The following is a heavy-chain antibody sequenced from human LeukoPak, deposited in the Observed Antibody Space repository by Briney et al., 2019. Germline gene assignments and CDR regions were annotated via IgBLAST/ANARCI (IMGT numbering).Heavy chain of an antibody. CDR2: INHSGST. V-gene: IGHV4-34*01. D-gene: IGHD3-22*01. CDR3: ARDSSGYNPVYYLDY. CDR1: GGSFSGYY. Sequence: SETLSLTCAVYGGSFSGYYWSWIRQPPGKGLEWIGEINHSGSTNYNPSLKSRVTISVDTSKNQFSLKLSSVTAADTAVYYCARDSSGYNPVYYLDYWGQGTLVTVSS. J-gene: IGHJ4*02.